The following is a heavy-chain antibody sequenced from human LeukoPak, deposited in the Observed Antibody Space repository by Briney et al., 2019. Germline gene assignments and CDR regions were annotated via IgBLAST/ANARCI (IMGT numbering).Heavy chain of an antibody. D-gene: IGHD5-18*01. CDR3: ATHTGAMGSPGLKY. CDR2: ISGSGGST. J-gene: IGHJ4*02. Sequence: GGSLRLSCAASGFTFSSYAMSWVRQAPGKGLEWVSAISGSGGSTYYADSVKGRFTISRDNSKNTLYLQMNSLRAEDTAVYYCATHTGAMGSPGLKYWGQGTLVTVSS. V-gene: IGHV3-23*01. CDR1: GFTFSSYA.